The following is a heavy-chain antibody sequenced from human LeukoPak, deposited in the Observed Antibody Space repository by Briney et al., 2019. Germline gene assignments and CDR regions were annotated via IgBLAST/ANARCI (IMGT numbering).Heavy chain of an antibody. Sequence: GGSLRLSCAASGFTFSSYAMSWARQAPGKGLEWVSAISGSGGSTYYADSVKGRFTISRDNSKNTLYLQMNSLRAGDTAVYYCAKIGGRGFDPWGQGTLVTVSS. CDR3: AKIGGRGFDP. CDR2: ISGSGGST. V-gene: IGHV3-23*01. D-gene: IGHD1-14*01. CDR1: GFTFSSYA. J-gene: IGHJ5*02.